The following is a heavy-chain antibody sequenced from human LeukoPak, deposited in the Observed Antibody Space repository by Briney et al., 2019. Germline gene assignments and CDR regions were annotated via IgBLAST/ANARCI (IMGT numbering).Heavy chain of an antibody. CDR2: IIPIFGTA. CDR1: GGTFSSYA. Sequence: ASVKVSCKASGGTFSSYAINWVRQAPGQGLEWMGGIIPIFGTANYAQKFQGRVTITADKSTSTAYMELSSLRSEDTAVYYCASGYYREAFDYWGQGTLVTVSS. CDR3: ASGYYREAFDY. V-gene: IGHV1-69*06. D-gene: IGHD3-3*01. J-gene: IGHJ4*02.